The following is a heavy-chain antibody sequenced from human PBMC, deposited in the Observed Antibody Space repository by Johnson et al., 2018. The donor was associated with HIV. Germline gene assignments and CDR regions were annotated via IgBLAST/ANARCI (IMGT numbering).Heavy chain of an antibody. Sequence: QVQLVESGGGLVQPGGSLRLSCAASGFTFSSYGMHWVRQAPGKGLEWVAFIRYDGSNKYYADSVKGRFTISRDNSKNTLYLQMNSLRAEDTAVYYCTTKTTVVTLGFDIWGQGTMVTVSS. J-gene: IGHJ3*02. CDR2: IRYDGSNK. V-gene: IGHV3-30*02. D-gene: IGHD4-23*01. CDR1: GFTFSSYG. CDR3: TTKTTVVTLGFDI.